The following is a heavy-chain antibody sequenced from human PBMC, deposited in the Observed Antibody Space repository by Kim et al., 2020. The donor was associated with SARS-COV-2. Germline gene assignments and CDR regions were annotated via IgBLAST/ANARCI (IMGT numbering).Heavy chain of an antibody. CDR2: ISSSGSTI. J-gene: IGHJ4*02. D-gene: IGHD3-10*01. CDR1: GFTFSDHY. Sequence: GGSLRLSCAASGFTFSDHYMSWIRQAPGKGLEWVSYISSSGSTIYYAYSVKGRFTISRDNAKNSLYLQMNSLRAEDTAVYYCARSGGDHYGSGTTLCFDYWGQGTLVTVSS. V-gene: IGHV3-11*01. CDR3: ARSGGDHYGSGTTLCFDY.